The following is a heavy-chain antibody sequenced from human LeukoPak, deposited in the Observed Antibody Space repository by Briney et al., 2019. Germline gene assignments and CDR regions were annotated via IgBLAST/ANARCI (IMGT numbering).Heavy chain of an antibody. CDR1: GLTVSSNY. CDR2: ISSSGNT. Sequence: GGSLRLSCAASGLTVSSNYMSWVRQAPGKGLEWVSVISSSGNTYYADSVKGRFTISRDNSKNTLYLQMNNLRADDTAVYHCARDWNGDYCFEDWGQGTLVTVSS. CDR3: ARDWNGDYCFED. J-gene: IGHJ4*02. V-gene: IGHV3-66*03. D-gene: IGHD4-17*01.